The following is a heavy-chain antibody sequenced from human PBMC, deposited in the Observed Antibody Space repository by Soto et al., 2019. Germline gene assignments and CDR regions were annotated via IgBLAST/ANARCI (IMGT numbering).Heavy chain of an antibody. J-gene: IGHJ3*01. Sequence: QVQLVQSGAEMKKPGASVKVSCKASGYTFSTYGITWVRQAPGQGLDWMGWINPLKGDTNSAARFQDRVTMTTDTSTRTAYMELRSLRSDDTAVYYCARVKAPAAILGAFDLWGQGTLVTVAS. CDR3: ARVKAPAAILGAFDL. D-gene: IGHD2-2*02. CDR2: INPLKGDT. V-gene: IGHV1-18*01. CDR1: GYTFSTYG.